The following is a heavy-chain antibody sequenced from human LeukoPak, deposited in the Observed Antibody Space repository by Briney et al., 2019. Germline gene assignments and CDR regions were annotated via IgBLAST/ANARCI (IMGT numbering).Heavy chain of an antibody. D-gene: IGHD4-17*01. CDR3: SLRGDGDSASYFDY. CDR1: GFTFSGSA. V-gene: IGHV3-73*01. J-gene: IGHJ4*02. CDR2: IRSKANSYAT. Sequence: GGSLRLSCAASGFTFSGSAIHWVRHAPGRGLEWVGRIRSKANSYATAYAASVKGRFTISRDDSKNTAYLQMNSLKTEDTAIYYCSLRGDGDSASYFDYWGQGTLVTVSS.